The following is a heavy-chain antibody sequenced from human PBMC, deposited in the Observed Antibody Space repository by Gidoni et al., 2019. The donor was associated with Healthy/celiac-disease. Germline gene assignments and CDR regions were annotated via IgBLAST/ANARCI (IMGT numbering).Heavy chain of an antibody. CDR3: ARAIPFFDY. D-gene: IGHD2-21*01. Sequence: QLQLPESGPGLVKPSETLSLTCPVSGRSISSSSYYWGWIRQPPGKGLEWIGSIYYSGSTYYNPSLKSRVTISVDTSKNQFSLKLSSVTAADTAVYYCARAIPFFDYWGQGTLVTVSS. CDR2: IYYSGST. J-gene: IGHJ4*02. CDR1: GRSISSSSYY. V-gene: IGHV4-39*07.